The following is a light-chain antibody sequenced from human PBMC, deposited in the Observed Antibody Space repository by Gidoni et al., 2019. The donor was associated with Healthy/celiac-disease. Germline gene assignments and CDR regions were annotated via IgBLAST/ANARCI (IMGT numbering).Light chain of an antibody. CDR1: QSISSW. CDR3: QQYNSYSPT. J-gene: IGKJ1*01. Sequence: DIQMTQSPSPLSASVGDRVTITCRASQSISSWLAWYQQKPGKAPKLLIYKASSLESGVPSRFSGRGSGTEFTLTISSLQPDDFATYYCQQYNSYSPTFXXXTKVEIK. CDR2: KAS. V-gene: IGKV1-5*03.